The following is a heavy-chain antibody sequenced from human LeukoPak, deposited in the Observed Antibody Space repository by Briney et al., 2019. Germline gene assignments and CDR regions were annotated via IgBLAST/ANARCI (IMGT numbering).Heavy chain of an antibody. D-gene: IGHD3-9*01. J-gene: IGHJ4*02. Sequence: HPGGSLSLSCATSGFTFSSYGMYWVRQAPGKGLEWLAFIRYDGINKYYADSVKGRFTISRDNSKNTLYLQMNSLRAEDTAVYYCAKDSLTGTGPYYLDCWGQGTLVTVSS. CDR3: AKDSLTGTGPYYLDC. CDR1: GFTFSSYG. CDR2: IRYDGINK. V-gene: IGHV3-30*02.